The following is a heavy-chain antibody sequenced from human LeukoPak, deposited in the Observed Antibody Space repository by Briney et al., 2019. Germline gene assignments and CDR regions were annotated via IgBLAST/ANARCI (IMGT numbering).Heavy chain of an antibody. Sequence: SETLSLTCTVSGGSISSGSYYWSWIRQPAGKGLEWIGEINDSGNTNYNPSLKSRVTLSVDTSKNQFSLKLSSVTAADTAVHYCARARGAVAIDYWGQGTLVTVSS. CDR3: ARARGAVAIDY. D-gene: IGHD6-19*01. CDR1: GGSISSGSYY. CDR2: INDSGNT. V-gene: IGHV4-61*10. J-gene: IGHJ4*02.